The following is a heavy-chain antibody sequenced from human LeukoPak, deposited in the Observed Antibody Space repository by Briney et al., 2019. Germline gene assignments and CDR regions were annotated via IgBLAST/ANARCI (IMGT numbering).Heavy chain of an antibody. Sequence: SETLSLTCTVSGGSISSGSYYWSWIRQPAGKGLEWIGRIYTSGSTNYNPSLKSRVTISVDTSKNQFSLKLSSVTAADTAVYYCARARAHYYDSSGSFDYWGQGTLVTVSS. CDR3: ARARAHYYDSSGSFDY. CDR2: IYTSGST. V-gene: IGHV4-61*02. D-gene: IGHD3-22*01. CDR1: GGSISSGSYY. J-gene: IGHJ4*02.